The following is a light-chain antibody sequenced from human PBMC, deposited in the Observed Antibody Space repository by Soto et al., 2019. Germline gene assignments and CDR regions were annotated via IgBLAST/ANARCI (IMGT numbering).Light chain of an antibody. CDR1: NVGTKN. V-gene: IGLV3-9*01. J-gene: IGLJ2*01. Sequence: SYELTQPLSVSVALGQTAKITCGGNNVGTKNVYWYQQKPGQAPVLVIYRDRNRPSVVPERLSGSNSGNTATLTISGAQVGDEADYYCQVWDSTTVVFGGGTKVTVL. CDR2: RDR. CDR3: QVWDSTTVV.